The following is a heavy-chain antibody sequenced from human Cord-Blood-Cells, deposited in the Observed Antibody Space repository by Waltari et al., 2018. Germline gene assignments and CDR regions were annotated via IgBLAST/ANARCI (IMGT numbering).Heavy chain of an antibody. D-gene: IGHD1-26*01. J-gene: IGHJ4*02. CDR1: GGSLSSSSYY. Sequence: QLQLQESGPGLVKPSETLSLTCTVYGGSLSSSSYYLGWIRQPPGKGLEWIGSIYYSGRTYDNPSLKSRVTISVDTSKNQFSLKLSSVTAADTAVYYCARFSGSFDDWGQGTLVTVSS. CDR3: ARFSGSFDD. CDR2: IYYSGRT. V-gene: IGHV4-39*01.